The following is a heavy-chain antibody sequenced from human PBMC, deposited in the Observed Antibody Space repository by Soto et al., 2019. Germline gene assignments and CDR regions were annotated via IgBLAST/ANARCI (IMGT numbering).Heavy chain of an antibody. J-gene: IGHJ6*03. D-gene: IGHD6-19*01. CDR2: IFSNDEK. CDR1: GFSLSNGKVG. CDR3: ARILFGRSVAGGYFYMDV. Sequence: HVTLKESGPVLVKPTETLTLTCTVSGFSLSNGKVGVSWIRQPPGKALEWLGHIFSNDEKYYRTSLKSRLTISEDTSKSQVVLTMTNVDPVDTATYYCARILFGRSVAGGYFYMDVWGKGTTVTVSS. V-gene: IGHV2-26*01.